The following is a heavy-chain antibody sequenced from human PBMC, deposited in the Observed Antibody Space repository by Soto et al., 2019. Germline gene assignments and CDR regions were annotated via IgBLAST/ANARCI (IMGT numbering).Heavy chain of an antibody. D-gene: IGHD6-13*01. CDR1: GGSISSSNW. CDR3: ARAAMGGSSFPFDY. J-gene: IGHJ4*02. CDR2: IYHSGST. V-gene: IGHV4-4*02. Sequence: LSLTCAVSGGSISSSNWWSWVRQPPGKGLEWIGEIYHSGSTNYNPSLKSRVTISADKSKNQFSLKLSSVTAAGTAVYYCARAAMGGSSFPFDYSGQGTLVTVTP.